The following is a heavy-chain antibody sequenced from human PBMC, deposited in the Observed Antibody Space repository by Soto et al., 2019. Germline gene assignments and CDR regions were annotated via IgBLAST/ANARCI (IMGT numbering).Heavy chain of an antibody. Sequence: SETLSLTCTVSGGPISSYYWSWIRQPPGKGLEWIGYIYYSGSTNYNPPLKSRVTISVDTSKNQFSLKLSSVTAADTAVYYCERGYSSGWYPWFDPWGQGTLVTVSS. CDR3: ERGYSSGWYPWFDP. J-gene: IGHJ5*02. CDR2: IYYSGST. D-gene: IGHD6-19*01. CDR1: GGPISSYY. V-gene: IGHV4-59*12.